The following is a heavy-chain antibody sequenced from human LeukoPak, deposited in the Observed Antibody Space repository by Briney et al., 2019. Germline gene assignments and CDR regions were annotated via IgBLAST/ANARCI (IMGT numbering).Heavy chain of an antibody. J-gene: IGHJ2*01. D-gene: IGHD6-13*01. CDR1: GGSFSDYY. V-gene: IGHV4-34*01. Sequence: SETLSLTCAVYGGSFSDYYWSWIRQSPGKGLEWVGEINYSGNINYNPSLKSRVTIDTSKNQISLKLTSVTAADTAIYYCARHAKGSSSWFDSYWYFDLWGRGTLVTISS. CDR2: INYSGNI. CDR3: ARHAKGSSSWFDSYWYFDL.